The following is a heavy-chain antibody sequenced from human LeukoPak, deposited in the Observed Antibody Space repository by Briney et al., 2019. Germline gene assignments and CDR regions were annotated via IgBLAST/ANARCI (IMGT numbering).Heavy chain of an antibody. CDR2: INAGNGDT. CDR3: ARDRGGTGDFDY. J-gene: IGHJ4*02. D-gene: IGHD2-15*01. CDR1: GYSFTAYA. V-gene: IGHV1-3*01. Sequence: GASVKVSCKTSGYSFTAYAMHWVRQAPGQRLEWMGWINAGNGDTKYSQKFQGRVTITRDTSASTAYMELSSLRPEDTAVYYCARDRGGTGDFDYWGQGTPVTVSS.